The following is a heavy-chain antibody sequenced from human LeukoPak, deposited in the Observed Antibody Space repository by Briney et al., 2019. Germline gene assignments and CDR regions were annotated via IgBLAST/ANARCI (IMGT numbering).Heavy chain of an antibody. J-gene: IGHJ4*02. CDR3: ASAGNSGYDYDY. CDR2: IYASGST. CDR1: GGSIRNLNYY. V-gene: IGHV4-61*02. D-gene: IGHD5-12*01. Sequence: PSETLSLTCTVSGGSIRNLNYYWSWIRQPAGKGLEWIGRIYASGSTNYNPSLKSRVTISVDTSKNQFSLKLSSVTAADTAVYYCASAGNSGYDYDYWGQGTLVTVSS.